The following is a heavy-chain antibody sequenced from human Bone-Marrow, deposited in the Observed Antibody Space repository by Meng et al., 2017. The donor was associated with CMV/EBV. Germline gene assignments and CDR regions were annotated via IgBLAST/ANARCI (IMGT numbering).Heavy chain of an antibody. Sequence: SETLSLTCAISGDSVSTNSAAWDWLRQSPSRGLEWLARTSLRSKWYNDYALSVKSRITINPDTSKNQFSLPLKSVTPEDTAVYYCARASSGIYAYWGQGTLVTVSS. CDR3: ARASSGIYAY. CDR1: GDSVSTNSAA. J-gene: IGHJ4*02. V-gene: IGHV6-1*01. D-gene: IGHD1-26*01. CDR2: TSLRSKWYN.